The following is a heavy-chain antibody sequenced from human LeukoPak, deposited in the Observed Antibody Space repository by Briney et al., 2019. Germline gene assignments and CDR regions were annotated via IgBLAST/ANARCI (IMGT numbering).Heavy chain of an antibody. CDR2: ISYDGSNK. Sequence: PGGSLRLSCAASGFTFSSYGMHWVRQAPGKGLEWVAVISYDGSNKYYADSVKGRFTISRDNSKNTLYLQMNSLRAKDTAVYYCAKFAAVTPLDYWGQGTLVTVSS. CDR3: AKFAAVTPLDY. CDR1: GFTFSSYG. J-gene: IGHJ4*02. D-gene: IGHD4-11*01. V-gene: IGHV3-30*18.